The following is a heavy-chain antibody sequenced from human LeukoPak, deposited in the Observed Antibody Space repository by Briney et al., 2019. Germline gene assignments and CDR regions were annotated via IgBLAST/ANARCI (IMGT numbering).Heavy chain of an antibody. J-gene: IGHJ4*02. V-gene: IGHV4-39*01. D-gene: IGHD6-19*01. CDR2: IYYSGST. CDR1: GGSVSSSSYY. CDR3: ARQVEFSGWSNYFDY. Sequence: SETLSLTCTVSGGSVSSSSYYWGWIRQPPGKGLEWIGSIYYSGSTYDNPSLKSRVTISVDTSKNQFSLKLSSVTAADTAVYYCARQVEFSGWSNYFDYWDQGTLVTVSS.